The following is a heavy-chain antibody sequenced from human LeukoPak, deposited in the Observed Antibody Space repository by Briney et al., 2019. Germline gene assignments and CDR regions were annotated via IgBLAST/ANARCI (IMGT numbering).Heavy chain of an antibody. CDR1: GFTFSRIA. Sequence: SGGSLRLSCAASGFTFSRIAMTWVRQAPGKGLELVSTIRSNGDTAYNADSVRGRFAISRDNSKNALFLQMNSLRVEDTAIYYCAKGQELDDGVFDSWGQGTLVTVSS. CDR2: IRSNGDTA. CDR3: AKGQELDDGVFDS. D-gene: IGHD1-1*01. J-gene: IGHJ4*02. V-gene: IGHV3-23*01.